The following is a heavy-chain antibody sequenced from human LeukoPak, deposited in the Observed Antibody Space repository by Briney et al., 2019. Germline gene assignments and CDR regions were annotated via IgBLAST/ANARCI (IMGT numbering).Heavy chain of an antibody. CDR3: AKEQSSSGFFDY. D-gene: IGHD6-6*01. Sequence: GGSLRLSCAASGLTFSSYAMSWVRQAPGKGLEWVSAISGRGDRTYYADSAKGRFTISRDNSKNTLYLQMNSLRAEDTAVYYCAKEQSSSGFFDYWGQGTLVTVSS. V-gene: IGHV3-23*01. CDR2: ISGRGDRT. J-gene: IGHJ4*02. CDR1: GLTFSSYA.